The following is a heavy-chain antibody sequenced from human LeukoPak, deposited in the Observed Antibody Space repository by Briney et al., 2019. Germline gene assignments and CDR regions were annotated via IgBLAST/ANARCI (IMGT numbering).Heavy chain of an antibody. Sequence: PSETLSLTCAVYGGSFSGYYWSWIRQPPGKGLEWIGEINHSGSTNYNPSLKSRVTISVDTSKSQFSLKLSSVTAADTAVYYCAGEMAHPYFDYWGQGTLVTVSS. CDR3: AGEMAHPYFDY. CDR2: INHSGST. CDR1: GGSFSGYY. V-gene: IGHV4-34*01. D-gene: IGHD5-24*01. J-gene: IGHJ4*02.